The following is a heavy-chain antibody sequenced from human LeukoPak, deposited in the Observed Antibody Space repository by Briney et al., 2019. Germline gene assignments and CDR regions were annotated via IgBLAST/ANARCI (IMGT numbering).Heavy chain of an antibody. D-gene: IGHD3-10*02. Sequence: GGSLRLSCAVSGFTFSNYWMSWARQSPGKGLEWVANIYLDGSRAYYVDSVKGRFTISRDNAKDSLYLQMNSLRAEDTAVYYCAELGITMIGGVWGKGTTVTISS. CDR3: AELGITMIGGV. CDR2: IYLDGSRA. V-gene: IGHV3-7*01. J-gene: IGHJ6*04. CDR1: GFTFSNYW.